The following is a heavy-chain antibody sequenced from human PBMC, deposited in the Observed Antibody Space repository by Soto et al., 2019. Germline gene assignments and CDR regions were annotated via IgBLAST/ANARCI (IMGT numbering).Heavy chain of an antibody. CDR1: GYTFTSYG. Sequence: ASVKVSCKASGYTFTSYGISWVRQATGQGLEWMGWISSYSGNTNYAQKLQGRVTMTTDTSTSTAYMELRSLRSDDTAVYFCARGDLYGPAHFDYWGQGTLVTFSS. J-gene: IGHJ4*02. V-gene: IGHV1-18*01. CDR2: ISSYSGNT. CDR3: ARGDLYGPAHFDY. D-gene: IGHD3-16*01.